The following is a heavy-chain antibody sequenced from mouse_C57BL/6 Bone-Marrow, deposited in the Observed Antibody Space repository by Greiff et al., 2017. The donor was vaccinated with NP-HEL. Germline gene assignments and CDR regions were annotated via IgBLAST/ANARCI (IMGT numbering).Heavy chain of an antibody. CDR1: GYTFTNYW. D-gene: IGHD1-1*01. V-gene: IGHV1-63*01. CDR2: IYPGGGYT. Sequence: VQLQESGAELVRPGTSVKMSCKASGYTFTNYWIGWAKQRPGHGLEWIGDIYPGGGYTNYNEKFKGKATLTADKSSSTAYMQFSSLTSEDSAIYYCARRRDTTWYFDVWGTGTTVTVSS. J-gene: IGHJ1*03. CDR3: ARRRDTTWYFDV.